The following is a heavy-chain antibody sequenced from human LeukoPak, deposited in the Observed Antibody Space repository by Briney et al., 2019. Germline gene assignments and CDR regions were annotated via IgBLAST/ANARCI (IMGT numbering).Heavy chain of an antibody. CDR2: IWYDGGKK. CDR1: RFTFSSYG. CDR3: ARYRSGNSDY. V-gene: IGHV3-33*01. D-gene: IGHD6-19*01. J-gene: IGHJ4*02. Sequence: PGRSLRLSCAASRFTFSSYGMHWVRQAPGKGLEWVAVIWYDGGKKYYADSVKGRFTISRDNSKNMLYLQMDSLRAEDTAVYYCARYRSGNSDYWGQGALVTVSS.